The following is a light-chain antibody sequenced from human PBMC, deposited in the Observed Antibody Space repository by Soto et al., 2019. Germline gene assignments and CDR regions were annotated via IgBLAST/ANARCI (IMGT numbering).Light chain of an antibody. CDR1: QNVFSS. J-gene: IGKJ4*01. Sequence: EIVLTQSPVTLSLSPGERATLSCRASQNVFSSLAWYQQKPAQAPRLLIYDTSTRATAIPARFRGSGSVTDVTLTISRLEHEDFAVYYCHQRSNWPLTFGGWTKVEIK. CDR2: DTS. V-gene: IGKV3-11*01. CDR3: HQRSNWPLT.